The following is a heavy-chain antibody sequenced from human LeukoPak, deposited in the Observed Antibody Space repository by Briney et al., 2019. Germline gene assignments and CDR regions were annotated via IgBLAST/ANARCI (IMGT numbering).Heavy chain of an antibody. D-gene: IGHD2-15*01. CDR1: GGSFSGYY. V-gene: IGHV4-34*01. CDR3: ARGGLVVVAALRAFDI. Sequence: SETLSLTCAVYGGSFSGYYWSWIRQPPGKGLEWIGEINHSGSTNYNPSLKSRVTKSVDTSKNQFSLKLSSVTAADTAVYYCARGGLVVVAALRAFDIWGQGTMVTVSS. J-gene: IGHJ3*02. CDR2: INHSGST.